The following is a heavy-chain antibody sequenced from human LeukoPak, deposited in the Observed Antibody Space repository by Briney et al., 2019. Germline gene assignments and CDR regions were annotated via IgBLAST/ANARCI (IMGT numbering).Heavy chain of an antibody. V-gene: IGHV4-28*03. Sequence: SETLSLTCAVSGYSIRSSSWWGWIRQPPGKGLEWIGYIYYSGSTYYNPSLKSRVTMSVDTSKNQFSLKLSSVTAVDTAVYYCARGSGILDAFDIWGQGTMVSVSS. D-gene: IGHD3-10*01. CDR1: GYSIRSSSW. CDR3: ARGSGILDAFDI. CDR2: IYYSGST. J-gene: IGHJ3*02.